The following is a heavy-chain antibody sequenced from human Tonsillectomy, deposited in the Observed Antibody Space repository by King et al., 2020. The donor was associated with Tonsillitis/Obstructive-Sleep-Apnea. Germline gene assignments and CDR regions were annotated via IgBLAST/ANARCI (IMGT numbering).Heavy chain of an antibody. CDR3: ASRRFGGWFDP. V-gene: IGHV3-48*03. D-gene: IGHD3-16*01. CDR2: ISSSGSTI. J-gene: IGHJ5*02. CDR1: GFTFSSYE. Sequence: QLVQSGGGLVQPGGSLRVSCAASGFTFSSYEMNWVRQAPGKGLEWVSYISSSGSTIYYADSVKGRFTISRDNAKNSLYLQMNSLRAEDTAVYHCASRRFGGWFDPWGQGTLVTVSS.